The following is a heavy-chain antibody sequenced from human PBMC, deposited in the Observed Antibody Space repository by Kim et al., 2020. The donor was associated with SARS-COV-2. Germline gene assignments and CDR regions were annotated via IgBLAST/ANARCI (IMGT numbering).Heavy chain of an antibody. Sequence: QGRVTITADKSTSTAYMELSSLRSEDTAVYYCARALCYYDSSGPSDAFDIWGQGTMVTVSS. D-gene: IGHD3-22*01. V-gene: IGHV1-69*04. CDR3: ARALCYYDSSGPSDAFDI. J-gene: IGHJ3*02.